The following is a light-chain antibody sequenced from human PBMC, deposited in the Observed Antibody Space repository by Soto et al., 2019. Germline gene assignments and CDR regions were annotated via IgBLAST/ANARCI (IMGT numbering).Light chain of an antibody. J-gene: IGKJ2*01. CDR3: QQYNSYSSYT. CDR2: DAS. V-gene: IGKV1-5*01. Sequence: DIQMTQSPSTLSASVGDRVTITCRASQSISSWLAWYQQKPGKAPKLLNYDASSLESGVPSRFSGSGSGTEFTLTISSLQPDDFATYYCQQYNSYSSYTFGQGTKLEIK. CDR1: QSISSW.